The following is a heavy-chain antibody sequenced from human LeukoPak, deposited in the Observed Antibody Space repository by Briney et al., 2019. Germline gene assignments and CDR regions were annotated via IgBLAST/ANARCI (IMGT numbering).Heavy chain of an antibody. CDR3: ARTPETGVVAPYWYFDL. CDR2: IGDSGVIT. V-gene: IGHV3-23*01. Sequence: PGGSLRLSCAASGFTFSNQIMGWVRQAPGKTLEWVSGIGDSGVITAYTNSVKGRFTISRDNSKNTVYLQMNSLRAEDTAVYYCARTPETGVVAPYWYFDLWGRGTLVTVSS. CDR1: GFTFSNQI. J-gene: IGHJ2*01. D-gene: IGHD3-22*01.